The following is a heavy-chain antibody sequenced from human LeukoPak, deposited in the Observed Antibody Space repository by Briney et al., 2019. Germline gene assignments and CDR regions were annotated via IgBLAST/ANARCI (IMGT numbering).Heavy chain of an antibody. Sequence: MASETLSLTCAVYGGSFSGYYWSWIRQPPGKGLEWIGEINHSGSTNYNPSLKSRVTISVDKSKNQFSLKLSSVTAADTAVYYCARVLVDTAMEAFKYYYYYYMDVWGKGTTVTVSS. CDR3: ARVLVDTAMEAFKYYYYYYMDV. J-gene: IGHJ6*03. CDR1: GGSFSGYY. D-gene: IGHD5-18*01. CDR2: INHSGST. V-gene: IGHV4-34*01.